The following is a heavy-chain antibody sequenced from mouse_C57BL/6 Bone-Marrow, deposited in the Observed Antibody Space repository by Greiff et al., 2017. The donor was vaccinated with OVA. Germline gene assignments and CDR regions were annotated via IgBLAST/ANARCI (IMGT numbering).Heavy chain of an antibody. V-gene: IGHV1-4*01. CDR2: INPSSGYT. Sequence: VQLQQSGAELARPGASVKMSCKASGYTFTSYTMHWVKQRPGQGLEWIGYINPSSGYTKYNQKFKDKATLTADNSSSTAYMQLSSLTSEDSAVYCCAREDGNWFAYGGQGTLVTVSA. J-gene: IGHJ3*01. CDR3: AREDGNWFAY. CDR1: GYTFTSYT. D-gene: IGHD2-1*01.